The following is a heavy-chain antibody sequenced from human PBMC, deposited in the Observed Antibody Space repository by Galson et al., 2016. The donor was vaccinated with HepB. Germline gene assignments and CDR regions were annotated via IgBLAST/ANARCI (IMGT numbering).Heavy chain of an antibody. J-gene: IGHJ4*02. D-gene: IGHD2-15*01. Sequence: SVKVSCKASGYPFTSYDVNWVRQATGQGLEWMGWMNPNSGNTGYAQKFQDRVTMTRDTSITTAYMELSSLRSEDTAVYYCARVEHCRGGTCSYRVDSWGQGTLLTVSS. CDR3: ARVEHCRGGTCSYRVDS. CDR2: MNPNSGNT. CDR1: GYPFTSYD. V-gene: IGHV1-8*01.